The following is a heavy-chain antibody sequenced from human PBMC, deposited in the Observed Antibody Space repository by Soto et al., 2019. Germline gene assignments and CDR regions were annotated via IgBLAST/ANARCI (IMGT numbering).Heavy chain of an antibody. D-gene: IGHD6-13*01. V-gene: IGHV3-48*03. CDR1: GFTFSSYE. J-gene: IGHJ6*02. CDR3: ARDLGCEAYSSSWYYYYGMDV. CDR2: ISSSGSTI. Sequence: GGSLRLSCAASGFTFSSYEMNWVRQAPGKGLEWVSYISSSGSTIYYADSVKGRFTISRDNAKNSLYLQMNSLRAEDTAVYYCARDLGCEAYSSSWYYYYGMDVWGQGTTVTV.